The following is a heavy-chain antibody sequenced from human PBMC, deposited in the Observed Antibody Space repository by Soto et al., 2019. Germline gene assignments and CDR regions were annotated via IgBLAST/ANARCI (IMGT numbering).Heavy chain of an antibody. Sequence: QVQLVQSGAEVKKPGSSVKVSCKASGGTFSSYAISWVRQAPGPGLEWMGGIIPIFGTANYAQQSQGRVTITADESTSTAYVELSSLRSEATAVYYGAEGAIGPYFDYWGQGTLVTVAS. CDR1: GGTFSSYA. D-gene: IGHD3-10*01. V-gene: IGHV1-69*01. J-gene: IGHJ4*02. CDR3: AEGAIGPYFDY. CDR2: IIPIFGTA.